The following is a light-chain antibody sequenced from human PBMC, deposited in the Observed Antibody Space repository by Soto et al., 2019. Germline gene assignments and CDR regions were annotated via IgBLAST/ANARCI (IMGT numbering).Light chain of an antibody. V-gene: IGLV2-8*01. CDR3: RSYAGSNRG. CDR1: SSDVGGYND. J-gene: IGLJ1*01. Sequence: QSALTQPPSASGSPGQSVTISCTGTSSDVGGYNDVSWYQQHPGKAPKLMIYEVSQRPSGVPDRFSGSKSGNTASLTVSGLHADDEADYYCRSYAGSNRGFGTGTKVTV. CDR2: EVS.